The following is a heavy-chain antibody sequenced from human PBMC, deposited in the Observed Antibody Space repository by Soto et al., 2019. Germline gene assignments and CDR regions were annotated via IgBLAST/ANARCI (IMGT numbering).Heavy chain of an antibody. D-gene: IGHD6-19*01. Sequence: SETLSLTCTVSGDSIKTNVWWSWLRQPPGKGLEWIGEIFHNGNTYYNPSLKSRVTMSVDKSKNQFSLFLTSVAATDTAMYYCARDAAVPWESDRFDQWGQGILVTVSS. CDR3: ARDAAVPWESDRFDQ. CDR1: GDSIKTNVW. CDR2: IFHNGNT. J-gene: IGHJ4*02. V-gene: IGHV4-4*02.